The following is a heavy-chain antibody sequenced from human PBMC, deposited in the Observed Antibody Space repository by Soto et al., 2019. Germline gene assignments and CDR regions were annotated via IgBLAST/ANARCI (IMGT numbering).Heavy chain of an antibody. V-gene: IGHV3-23*01. Sequence: GGSLRLSCAASGFTFSSYAMSWVRQAPGKGLEWVSAISGSGGSTYYADSVKGRFTISRDNSKNTLYLQMNSLRAEDTAVYYCAKAPDPDPESPENVWGQGTTVTVPS. CDR3: AKAPDPDPESPENV. CDR1: GFTFSSYA. J-gene: IGHJ6*02. CDR2: ISGSGGST.